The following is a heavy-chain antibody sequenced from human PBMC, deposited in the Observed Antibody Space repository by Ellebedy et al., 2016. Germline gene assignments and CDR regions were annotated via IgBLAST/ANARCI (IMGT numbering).Heavy chain of an antibody. V-gene: IGHV4-59*01. CDR1: GGSISSYY. Sequence: SETLSLTXTVSGGSISSYYWSWIRQPPGKGLEWIGYIYYSGSTNYNPSLKSRVTISVDTSKNQFSLKLSSVTAADTAVYYCARGHYYYGMDVWGQGTTVTVSS. CDR3: ARGHYYYGMDV. J-gene: IGHJ6*02. CDR2: IYYSGST.